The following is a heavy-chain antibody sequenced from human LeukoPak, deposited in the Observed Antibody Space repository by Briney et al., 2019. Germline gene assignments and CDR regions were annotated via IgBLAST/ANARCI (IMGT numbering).Heavy chain of an antibody. V-gene: IGHV3-23*01. CDR2: ITGTGDTT. D-gene: IGHD3-16*02. Sequence: GGSLRLSCAASGFTFSNYAMSWIRQTPDKGLEWVSAITGTGDTTYYAVSVKGRFTISRDNPKNTLYLQMNSLRAEDTAVYYCAKDLGLRVWGNYRPPAFDYWGQGTLVTVSS. CDR1: GFTFSNYA. CDR3: AKDLGLRVWGNYRPPAFDY. J-gene: IGHJ4*02.